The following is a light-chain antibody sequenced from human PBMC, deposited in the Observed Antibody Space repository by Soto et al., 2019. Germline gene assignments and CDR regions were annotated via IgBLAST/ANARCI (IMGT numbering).Light chain of an antibody. J-gene: IGLJ1*01. CDR3: SSYRSSSTLYV. CDR1: SSNIGAGYD. CDR2: DVS. Sequence: QSVLTQPPSVSGAPGQRVTISCTGSSSNIGAGYDVHWYQQHPGKAPKLMIYDVSDRPSGVSNRFSASKSGNTASLTISGLQAEDEADYYCSSYRSSSTLYVFGTGTKLTVL. V-gene: IGLV2-14*03.